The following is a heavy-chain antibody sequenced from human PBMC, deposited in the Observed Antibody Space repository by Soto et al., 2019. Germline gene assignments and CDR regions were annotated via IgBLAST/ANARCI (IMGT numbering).Heavy chain of an antibody. J-gene: IGHJ6*02. D-gene: IGHD6-13*01. CDR3: TRDGRDSSSWYSSYYYYGMDV. CDR1: GFTFSDYN. V-gene: IGHV3-48*01. Sequence: GGSLRLSCVASGFTFSDYNMNWVRQAPGKGLEWVSFISGRSNTIYYADYVKGRFTISRDNAKNSLYLLMNSLRAEDTAVYYCTRDGRDSSSWYSSYYYYGMDVWGQGTTVTVSS. CDR2: ISGRSNTI.